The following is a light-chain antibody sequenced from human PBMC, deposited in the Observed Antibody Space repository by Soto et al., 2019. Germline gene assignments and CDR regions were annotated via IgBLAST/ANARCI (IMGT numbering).Light chain of an antibody. J-gene: IGKJ5*01. V-gene: IGKV3-15*01. Sequence: EIVMTQSPATLSVSPGERATLSCGASQSVSSNLAWYQRKPGQAPRLLIYGASTRATAIPARFTGSGSGTEFTLTISSLQSEDFAVYYCQQYNNWPITFGPGTRLEIK. CDR1: QSVSSN. CDR2: GAS. CDR3: QQYNNWPIT.